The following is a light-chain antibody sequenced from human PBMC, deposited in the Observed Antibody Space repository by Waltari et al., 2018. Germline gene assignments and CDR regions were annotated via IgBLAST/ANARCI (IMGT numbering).Light chain of an antibody. J-gene: IGLJ2*01. CDR1: SSNIVAGYD. Sequence: QSVLTQPPSVSGAPGQRVTISCTGSSSNIVAGYDVHWYQQLPGTAPNLLIYGNGNRPSGVPDRFPGSKSGPAASLSITGLQAEDEADDYCQSYDSSLSGPVVFGGGTKLTVL. V-gene: IGLV1-40*01. CDR3: QSYDSSLSGPVV. CDR2: GNG.